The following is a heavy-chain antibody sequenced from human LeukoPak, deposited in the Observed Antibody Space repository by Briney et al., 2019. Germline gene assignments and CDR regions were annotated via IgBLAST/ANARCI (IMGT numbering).Heavy chain of an antibody. V-gene: IGHV1-46*01. CDR3: ARVGRLYYDSSGYYFDY. Sequence: ASVKVSCKASGYTFTSYYMHWVRQAPGQGLEWMGIINPSGGSTSYAQKFQGRVTITADESTSTAYMELSSLRSEDTAVYYCARVGRLYYDSSGYYFDYWGQGTLVTVSS. CDR1: GYTFTSYY. J-gene: IGHJ4*02. CDR2: INPSGGST. D-gene: IGHD3-22*01.